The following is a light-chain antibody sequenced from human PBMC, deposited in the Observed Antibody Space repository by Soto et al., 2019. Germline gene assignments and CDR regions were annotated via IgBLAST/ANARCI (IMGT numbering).Light chain of an antibody. J-gene: IGLJ2*01. CDR3: ETWDNDPVV. CDR2: VEGNGRY. CDR1: SGHSGNI. V-gene: IGLV4-60*02. Sequence: QTVVTQSSSASVSPGSSVKLTCSLTSGHSGNITAWHQQQPGKAPRYLMKVEGNGRYNKGSEVPDRFSGSSSGADRYLTISNVQLEDEADYYCETWDNDPVVFGGGTKVTVL.